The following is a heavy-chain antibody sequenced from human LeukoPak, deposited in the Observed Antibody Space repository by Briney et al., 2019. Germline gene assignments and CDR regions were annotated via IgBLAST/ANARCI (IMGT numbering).Heavy chain of an antibody. CDR1: GFTFSSYS. V-gene: IGHV3-21*01. D-gene: IGHD6-19*01. CDR3: ARAVAGTYYYMDV. CDR2: ISSSSSYI. Sequence: GGPLRLSCAASGFTFSSYSMNWVRQAPGKGLEWVSSISSSSSYIYYADSVKGRFTISRDNAKNSLYLQMNSLRAEDTAVYYCARAVAGTYYYMDVWGKGTTVTVSS. J-gene: IGHJ6*03.